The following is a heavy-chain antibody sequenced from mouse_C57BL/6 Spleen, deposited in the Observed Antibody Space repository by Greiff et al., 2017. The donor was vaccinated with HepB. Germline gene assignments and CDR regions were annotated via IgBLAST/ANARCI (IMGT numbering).Heavy chain of an antibody. Sequence: EVKLVESGGDLVKPGGSLKLSCAASGFTFSSYGMSWVRQTPDKRLEWVATISSGGSYTYYPDSVKGRFTISRDNAKNTLYLQMSSLKSEDTAMYYCARHEWVYWYFDVWGTGTTVTVSS. CDR3: ARHEWVYWYFDV. D-gene: IGHD1-3*01. CDR2: ISSGGSYT. V-gene: IGHV5-6*01. J-gene: IGHJ1*03. CDR1: GFTFSSYG.